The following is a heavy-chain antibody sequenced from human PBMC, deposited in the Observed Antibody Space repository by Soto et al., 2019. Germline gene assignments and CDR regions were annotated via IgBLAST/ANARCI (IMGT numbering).Heavy chain of an antibody. J-gene: IGHJ4*02. CDR2: ISYDGSDK. CDR1: GFTFSSYG. D-gene: IGHD2-15*01. V-gene: IGHV3-30*18. Sequence: GGSLRLSCAASGFTFSSYGMHWVRQAPGKGLEWVAVISYDGSDKYYADSVKGRFTISRDNSKDTLYLQINSLRAEDTAVYYCAKDDGHCSGGSCYTLVNYWGQGTLVTV. CDR3: AKDDGHCSGGSCYTLVNY.